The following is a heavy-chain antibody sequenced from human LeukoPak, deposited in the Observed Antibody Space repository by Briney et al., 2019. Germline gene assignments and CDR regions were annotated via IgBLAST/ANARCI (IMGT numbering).Heavy chain of an antibody. V-gene: IGHV3-13*01. CDR3: AVGGWFGELAQNFDY. Sequence: PGGSLRLSCAASEFTFSSYDMHWVRQATGKGLEWVSTIDTAGNAWYPDSVKGRFTISRENAKNSLNLQMNSLRVGDTAMYYCAVGGWFGELAQNFDYWGQGTLVTVSS. J-gene: IGHJ4*02. CDR1: EFTFSSYD. D-gene: IGHD3-10*01. CDR2: IDTAGNA.